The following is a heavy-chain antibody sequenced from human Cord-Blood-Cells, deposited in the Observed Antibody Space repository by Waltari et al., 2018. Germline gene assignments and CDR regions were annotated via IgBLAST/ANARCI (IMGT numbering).Heavy chain of an antibody. J-gene: IGHJ6*03. CDR1: GYSFTSYW. CDR3: ARQLGSRLNYYYYYMDV. CDR2: NYPGYADN. V-gene: IGHV5-51*01. Sequence: EVQLVQSGAEVKKPGESLKISCKGSGYSFTSYWIGWVGQMPGKGQEWMGINYPGYADNRYSPTFQGQVTIAADKSISTAYLQWSSLKASDTAMYYCARQLGSRLNYYYYYMDVWGKGTTVTVSS. D-gene: IGHD3-10*01.